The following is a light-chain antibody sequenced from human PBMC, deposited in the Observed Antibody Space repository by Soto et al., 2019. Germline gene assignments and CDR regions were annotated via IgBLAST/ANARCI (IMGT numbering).Light chain of an antibody. CDR1: QSISYS. Sequence: DIQMTQSPSSLSASVGESVTFTCRASQSISYSLNWFQQKPGKAPKVLIYDASTLESGVPSRFSGSGFGTEFSLTISSLQPDDFGSYYCQHMRTFGQGTKVDIK. CDR2: DAS. J-gene: IGKJ1*01. V-gene: IGKV1-5*01. CDR3: QHMRT.